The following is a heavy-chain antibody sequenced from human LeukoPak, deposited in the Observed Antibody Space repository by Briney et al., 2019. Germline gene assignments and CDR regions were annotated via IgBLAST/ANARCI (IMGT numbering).Heavy chain of an antibody. CDR3: ARDHNWGFDY. Sequence: GGSLRLSCTASGFTFSDYPMNWVRQTPGKGLEWVSYISSTGVIYYADSVRGRFSISRDNAMNSVYMQMNSLRAEDTALYYCARDHNWGFDYWGRGTLVTVSS. J-gene: IGHJ4*02. CDR1: GFTFSDYP. V-gene: IGHV3-69-1*01. CDR2: ISSTGVI. D-gene: IGHD7-27*01.